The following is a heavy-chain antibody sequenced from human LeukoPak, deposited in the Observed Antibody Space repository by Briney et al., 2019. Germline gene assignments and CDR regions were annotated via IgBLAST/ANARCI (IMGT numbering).Heavy chain of an antibody. V-gene: IGHV4-59*01. CDR1: GDSISSYY. CDR2: TYYSGTI. CDR3: ARDFKVDSSSGYYAFDI. Sequence: ETLSLTCTVSGDSISSYYWGWIRQPPGKGLEWIGFTYYSGTINYNPSLKSRVTISEDTSKNQFSLRLSSVTAADAAVYYCARDFKVDSSSGYYAFDIWGQGTMVTVSS. D-gene: IGHD3-22*01. J-gene: IGHJ3*02.